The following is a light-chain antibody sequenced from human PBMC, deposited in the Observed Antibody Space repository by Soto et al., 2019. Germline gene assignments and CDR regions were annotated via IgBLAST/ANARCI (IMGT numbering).Light chain of an antibody. CDR3: QQYNNWPAIT. Sequence: EIVLTQSPGTLSLSPGERATLSCRASQSFSSNLAWYQQKPGQAPRLLIYVASTRATGIPARFSGSGSGTEFTLTISSLQSEDFAVYYCQQYNNWPAITFGQGTRLEIK. CDR1: QSFSSN. CDR2: VAS. V-gene: IGKV3-15*01. J-gene: IGKJ5*01.